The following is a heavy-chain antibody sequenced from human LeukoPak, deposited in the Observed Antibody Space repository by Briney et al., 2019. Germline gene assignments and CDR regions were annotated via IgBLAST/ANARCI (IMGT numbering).Heavy chain of an antibody. Sequence: PGGSLRLSCAASGFTFKSYAMNWVRQAPGKGLEWVSTISGSGGSTFYADSVKGRFSIPRDNSKNTLYLQMNSLRAEDTAVYYCAKKSAGNDYSCDYWGQGSLVTVSS. J-gene: IGHJ4*02. D-gene: IGHD4-11*01. CDR1: GFTFKSYA. CDR3: AKKSAGNDYSCDY. V-gene: IGHV3-23*01. CDR2: ISGSGGST.